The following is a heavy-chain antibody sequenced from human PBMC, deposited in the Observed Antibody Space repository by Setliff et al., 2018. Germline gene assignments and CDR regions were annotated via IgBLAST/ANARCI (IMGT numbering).Heavy chain of an antibody. Sequence: PGESLKISCAASGFTFSSYAMSWVRQAPGKGLEWVSAISGSGGSTYYADSVKGRFTISRDSSKNTLYLQMNSLRAEDTAVYYCAKEERLHGDYEAFDYWVPETLLVTVSS. V-gene: IGHV3-23*01. CDR2: ISGSGGST. J-gene: IGHJ4*03. CDR3: AKEERLHGDYEAFDY. CDR1: GFTFSSYA. D-gene: IGHD4-17*01.